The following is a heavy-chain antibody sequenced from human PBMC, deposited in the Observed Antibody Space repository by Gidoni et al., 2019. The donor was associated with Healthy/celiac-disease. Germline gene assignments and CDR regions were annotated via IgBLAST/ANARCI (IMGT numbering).Heavy chain of an antibody. V-gene: IGHV3-53*05. CDR3: ARDYRRLDY. D-gene: IGHD3-16*02. J-gene: IGHJ4*02. CDR2: IYSGGST. Sequence: AAGKGLEWVSVIYSGGSTYYADSVKGRFTISRDNSKNTLYLQMNSLRAEDTAVYYCARDYRRLDYWGQGTLVTVSS.